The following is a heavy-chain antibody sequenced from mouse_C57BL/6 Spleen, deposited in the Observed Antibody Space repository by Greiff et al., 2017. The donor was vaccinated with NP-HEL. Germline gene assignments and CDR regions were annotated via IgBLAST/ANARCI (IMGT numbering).Heavy chain of an antibody. CDR1: GYTFTSYW. V-gene: IGHV1-50*01. J-gene: IGHJ2*01. D-gene: IGHD2-1*01. Sequence: VQLQQSGAELVKPGASVKLSCKASGYTFTSYWMQWVKQRPGQGLEWIGEIDPSDSYTNYNQKFKGKATLTVDTSSSTAYMQLSSLTSEDSAVYYCARSGNYRKYFDYWGQGTTLTVSS. CDR2: IDPSDSYT. CDR3: ARSGNYRKYFDY.